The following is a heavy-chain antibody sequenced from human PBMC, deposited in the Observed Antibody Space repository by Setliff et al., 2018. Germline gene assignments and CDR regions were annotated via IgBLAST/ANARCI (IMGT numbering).Heavy chain of an antibody. J-gene: IGHJ4*02. CDR1: GGSLTGTSNY. V-gene: IGHV4-39*01. CDR3: ANRGYDGSGKYYTLYLDY. D-gene: IGHD3-10*01. CDR2: VFYTEGT. Sequence: KPSETLSLTCTVSGGSLTGTSNYWAWIRQPPGKGLEWIGSVFYTEGTHYNESLKSRLAISLDTSKNQFSLRLSSVTAADTAVYYCANRGYDGSGKYYTLYLDYWGQGTLVTVSS.